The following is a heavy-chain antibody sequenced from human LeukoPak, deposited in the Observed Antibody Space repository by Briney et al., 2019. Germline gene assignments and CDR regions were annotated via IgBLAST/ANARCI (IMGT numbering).Heavy chain of an antibody. V-gene: IGHV1-2*02. D-gene: IGHD5-12*01. CDR2: INPSSGDT. CDR1: GYTLTAYY. Sequence: GASVKVSCKASGYTLTAYYMHWLRQAPGQGLEWMGWINPSSGDTNYAQKFQGRVTMTRDTSISTAYMELSRPTSDDTAVYYCAKNPYEYYFDYWGQGTLVTVSS. CDR3: AKNPYEYYFDY. J-gene: IGHJ4*02.